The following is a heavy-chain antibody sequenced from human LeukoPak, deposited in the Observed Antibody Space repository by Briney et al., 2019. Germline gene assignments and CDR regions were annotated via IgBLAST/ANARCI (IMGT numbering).Heavy chain of an antibody. D-gene: IGHD4-17*01. V-gene: IGHV3-9*01. CDR3: AKGYYGDYVYYFDY. J-gene: IGHJ4*02. CDR1: GFTFGDYA. Sequence: PGGSLRLSCAASGFTFGDYAMHWVRQAPGKGLEWVSGISWNSGSIGYADSVKGRFTISRDNAKNSLYLQMNSLRAEDTALYYCAKGYYGDYVYYFDYWGQGTLVTVSS. CDR2: ISWNSGSI.